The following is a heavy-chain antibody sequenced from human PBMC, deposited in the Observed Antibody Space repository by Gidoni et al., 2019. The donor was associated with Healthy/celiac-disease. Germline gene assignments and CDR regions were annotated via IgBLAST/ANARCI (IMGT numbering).Heavy chain of an antibody. V-gene: IGHV3-30*18. Sequence: QVQLVESGGGVVQPERSLRLSCAASGFSFRSYGMHWVRQAPGKGLELVAVISYDGSNKYDADSVKGRFTISRDNSKNTLYLQMNSLRAEDTAVYYCAKGTEGSGSYYTYYYYGMDVWGQGTTVTVSS. CDR2: ISYDGSNK. J-gene: IGHJ6*02. CDR3: AKGTEGSGSYYTYYYYGMDV. CDR1: GFSFRSYG. D-gene: IGHD3-10*01.